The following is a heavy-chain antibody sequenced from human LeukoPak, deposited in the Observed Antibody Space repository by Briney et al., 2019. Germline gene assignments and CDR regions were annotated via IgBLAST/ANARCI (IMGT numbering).Heavy chain of an antibody. V-gene: IGHV4-34*01. D-gene: IGHD3-3*01. Sequence: SETLSLTCAVYGGSFSGYYWSWIRQPPGKGLEWIGEINHSGSTNYNPSLKSRVTISVDTSKNQFSLKLSSVTAADTAVYYCARLVSGITIFGVVIAHFDYWGQGTLVTVSS. CDR3: ARLVSGITIFGVVIAHFDY. CDR2: INHSGST. J-gene: IGHJ4*02. CDR1: GGSFSGYY.